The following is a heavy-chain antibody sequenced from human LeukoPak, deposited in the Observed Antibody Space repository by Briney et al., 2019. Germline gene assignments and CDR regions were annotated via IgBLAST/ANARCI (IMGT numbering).Heavy chain of an antibody. CDR3: ARGGSVRWSLYGDYPSRYYDAFDI. D-gene: IGHD4-17*01. J-gene: IGHJ3*02. CDR2: INHSGST. CDR1: GGSFSGYY. V-gene: IGHV4-34*01. Sequence: SETLSLTCAVYGGSFSGYYWSWIRQPPGKGLEWIGEINHSGSTNYNPSLKSRVTISVDTSKNQFSLKLSSVTAADTAVYYCARGGSVRWSLYGDYPSRYYDAFDIWGRGTMVTVSS.